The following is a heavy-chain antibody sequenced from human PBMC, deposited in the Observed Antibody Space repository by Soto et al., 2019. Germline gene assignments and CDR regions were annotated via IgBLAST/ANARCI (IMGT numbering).Heavy chain of an antibody. Sequence: RGESLKISCKGSGYSFTSYWIGWVRQMPGKGLEWMGIIYPGDSDTRYSPSFQGQVTISADKSISTAYLQWSSLKASDTAMYYCASRIAAAGPGYYGMDVWGQGTTVTV. CDR3: ASRIAAAGPGYYGMDV. J-gene: IGHJ6*02. D-gene: IGHD6-13*01. CDR2: IYPGDSDT. V-gene: IGHV5-51*01. CDR1: GYSFTSYW.